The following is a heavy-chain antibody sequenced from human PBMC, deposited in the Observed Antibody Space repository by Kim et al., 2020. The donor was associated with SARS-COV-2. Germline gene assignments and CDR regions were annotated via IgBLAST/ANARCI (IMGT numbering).Heavy chain of an antibody. V-gene: IGHV3-21*06. CDR2: INSNSKYI. CDR1: GFTFSTYS. CDR3: ARDGSGWSRDY. D-gene: IGHD6-19*01. Sequence: GGSLRLSCAASGFTFSTYSINWVRLAPGKGLEWVSSINSNSKYITYADPVKGRFTISRENAKNSVFLQMNSLRVEDTAVSFCARDGSGWSRDYWGQGTL. J-gene: IGHJ4*02.